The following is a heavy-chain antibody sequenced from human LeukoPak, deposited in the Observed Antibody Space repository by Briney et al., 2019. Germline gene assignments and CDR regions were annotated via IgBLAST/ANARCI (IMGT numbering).Heavy chain of an antibody. Sequence: GGSLRLSCAASGFTFSSYAMSWVRQAPGKGLEWVSAISGSGGSTYYADSVKGRFTISRDNSKNTLYLQMNSLRAEDTAVYYCAKVPTYYDILTGYYLGIDYWGQGTLVTVSS. CDR1: GFTFSSYA. D-gene: IGHD3-9*01. CDR3: AKVPTYYDILTGYYLGIDY. CDR2: ISGSGGST. V-gene: IGHV3-23*01. J-gene: IGHJ4*02.